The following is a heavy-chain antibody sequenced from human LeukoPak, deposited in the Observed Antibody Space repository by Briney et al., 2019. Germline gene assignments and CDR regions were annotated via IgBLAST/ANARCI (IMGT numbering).Heavy chain of an antibody. V-gene: IGHV3-23*01. CDR2: ISGSGGRT. CDR3: AKRGVVIRVILVGFHKEANYFDS. J-gene: IGHJ4*02. D-gene: IGHD3-22*01. Sequence: GGSLRLSCAVSGITLSNYGMSWVRQAPGKGLEWVAGISGSGGRTNYADSVKGRFTVSRDNPKNTLYLQMDSLRAEDTAVYFCAKRGVVIRVILVGFHKEANYFDSWGQGALVTVSS. CDR1: GITLSNYG.